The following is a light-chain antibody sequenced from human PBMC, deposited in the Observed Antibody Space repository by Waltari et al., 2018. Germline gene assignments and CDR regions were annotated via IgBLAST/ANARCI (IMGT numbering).Light chain of an antibody. Sequence: SYVLTQPPSVSVAPGEPASIPCGGDNIGHYSLHWYQQKPGQAPVLVIFYDSDRPSGIPARFSGSNSGNTATLTITSVEAGDEARYYCQVWHADIDPGVFGTGTEVTVL. J-gene: IGLJ1*01. CDR2: YDS. CDR3: QVWHADIDPGV. V-gene: IGLV3-21*04. CDR1: NIGHYS.